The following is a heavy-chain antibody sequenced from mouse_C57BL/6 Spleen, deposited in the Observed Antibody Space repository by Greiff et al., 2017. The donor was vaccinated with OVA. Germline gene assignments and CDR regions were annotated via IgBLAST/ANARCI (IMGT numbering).Heavy chain of an antibody. V-gene: IGHV1-15*01. CDR1: GYTFTDYE. CDR2: IDPETGGT. CDR3: TRCTTVVLDY. Sequence: QVQLQQSGAELVRPGASVTLSCKASGYTFTDYEMHWVKQTPVHGLEWIGAIDPETGGTAYNQKFKGKAILTADKSSSTAYMELRSLTSEDSAVYYCTRCTTVVLDYWGQGTTLTVSS. D-gene: IGHD1-1*01. J-gene: IGHJ2*01.